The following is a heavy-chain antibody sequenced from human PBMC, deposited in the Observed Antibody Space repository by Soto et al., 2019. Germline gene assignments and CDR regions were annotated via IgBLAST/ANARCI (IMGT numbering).Heavy chain of an antibody. V-gene: IGHV3-48*02. D-gene: IGHD3-22*01. Sequence: EVQLVESGGGLVQPGGSLRLSCAASGFTFSSYSMNWVRQAPGKGLEWVSYISSSSSTIYYADSVKGRFTISRDNAKNSLYLQLNSLRDEDTAVYYCARGLGYYYDSSGYPHDYWGQGTLVTVSS. CDR1: GFTFSSYS. J-gene: IGHJ4*02. CDR3: ARGLGYYYDSSGYPHDY. CDR2: ISSSSSTI.